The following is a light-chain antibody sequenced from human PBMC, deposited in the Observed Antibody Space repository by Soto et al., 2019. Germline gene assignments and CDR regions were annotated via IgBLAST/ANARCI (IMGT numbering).Light chain of an antibody. J-gene: IGKJ1*01. V-gene: IGKV3-20*01. CDR1: QSVSSSY. CDR2: AAS. CDR3: QQYGSSPGT. Sequence: EIVLTQSPGTLSLSPGERATLSCRASQSVSSSYLVWHQQKPGQAPMLLIYAASRRATGIPDRFSGSGSGTDFTLAISRLEPEDFAVYYCQQYGSSPGTFGQGTKVEIK.